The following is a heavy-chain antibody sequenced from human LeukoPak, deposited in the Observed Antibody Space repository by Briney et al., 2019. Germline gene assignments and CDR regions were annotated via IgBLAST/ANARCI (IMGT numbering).Heavy chain of an antibody. V-gene: IGHV3-9*01. CDR2: IDWNSRST. J-gene: IGHJ4*02. Sequence: GGSLRLSCAASGFTFDDYALQWVRLSPGKGLELVSRIDWNSRSTVYADSVRGRFTISRDNAKNSLYLQMNSLRPEDTALYYCARDRRPLTGYNAQDYWGQGTLVTVSS. CDR1: GFTFDDYA. D-gene: IGHD3-9*01. CDR3: ARDRRPLTGYNAQDY.